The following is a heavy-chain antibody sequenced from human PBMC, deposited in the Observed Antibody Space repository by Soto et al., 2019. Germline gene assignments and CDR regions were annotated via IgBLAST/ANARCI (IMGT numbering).Heavy chain of an antibody. D-gene: IGHD3-3*01. CDR1: GGSFSGYY. V-gene: IGHV4-34*01. CDR2: INHSGST. CDR3: ARAPWGDFWSGYYGYYYYGMDV. Sequence: SSETLSLTCAVYGGSFSGYYWSWIRQPPGKGLEWIGEINHSGSTNYNPSLKSRVTISVDTSKNQFSLKLSSVTAADTAVYYCARAPWGDFWSGYYGYYYYGMDVWGQGTTVTVSS. J-gene: IGHJ6*02.